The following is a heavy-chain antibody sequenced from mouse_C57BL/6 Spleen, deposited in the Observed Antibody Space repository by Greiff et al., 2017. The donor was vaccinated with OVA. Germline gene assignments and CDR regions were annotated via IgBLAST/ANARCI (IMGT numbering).Heavy chain of an antibody. CDR3: ARQDYGNFLYFDY. D-gene: IGHD2-1*01. V-gene: IGHV5-17*01. J-gene: IGHJ2*01. CDR1: GFTFSDYG. Sequence: EVKLVESGGGLVKPGGSLKLSCAASGFTFSDYGMHWVRQAPEKGLEWVAYISSGSSTIYYADTVKGRFTISRDNAKNTLFLQMTSLRSEDTAMYYCARQDYGNFLYFDYWGQGTTLTVSS. CDR2: ISSGSSTI.